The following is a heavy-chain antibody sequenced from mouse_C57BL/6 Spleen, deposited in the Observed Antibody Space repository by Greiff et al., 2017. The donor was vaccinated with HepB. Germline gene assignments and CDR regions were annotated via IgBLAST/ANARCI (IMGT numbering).Heavy chain of an antibody. CDR3: AKGEVTTGIDY. CDR1: GYTFTSYW. CDR2: IDPSDSYT. Sequence: QVHVKQPGAELVKPGASVKLSCKASGYTFTSYWMQWVKQRPGQGLEWIGEIDPSDSYTNYNQKFKGKATLTVDTSSSTAYMQLSSLTSEDSAVYYCAKGEVTTGIDYWGQGTTLTVSS. J-gene: IGHJ2*01. V-gene: IGHV1-50*01. D-gene: IGHD2-2*01.